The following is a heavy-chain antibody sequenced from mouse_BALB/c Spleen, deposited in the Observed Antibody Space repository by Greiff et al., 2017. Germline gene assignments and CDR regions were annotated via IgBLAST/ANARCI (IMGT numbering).Heavy chain of an antibody. CDR2: ISNGGGST. Sequence: EVKVVESGGGLVQPGGSLKLSCAASGFTFSSYTMSWVRQTPEKRLEWVAYISNGGGSTYYPDTVKGRFTISRDNAKNTLYLQMSSLKSEDTAMYYCARPYYGSSLYWYFDVWGAGTTVTVSA. V-gene: IGHV5-12-2*01. D-gene: IGHD1-1*01. CDR3: ARPYYGSSLYWYFDV. CDR1: GFTFSSYT. J-gene: IGHJ1*01.